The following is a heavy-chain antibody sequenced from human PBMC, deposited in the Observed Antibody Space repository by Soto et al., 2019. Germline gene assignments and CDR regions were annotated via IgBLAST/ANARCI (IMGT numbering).Heavy chain of an antibody. D-gene: IGHD6-6*01. CDR1: GYTFTSHD. J-gene: IGHJ6*02. CDR2: INPYSGNT. CDR3: SSLSSMDV. V-gene: IGHV1-8*01. Sequence: ASVKVSCKASGYTFTSHDIHWLRQASGQGLEWMGSINPYSGNTAFAPKFQDRIAMTRDTSITTAYMELNSLSSGDTAVYFCSSLSSMDVGGQGTTVT.